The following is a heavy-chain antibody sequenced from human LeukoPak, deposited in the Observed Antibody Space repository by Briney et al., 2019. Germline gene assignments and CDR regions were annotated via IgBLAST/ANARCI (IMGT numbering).Heavy chain of an antibody. CDR1: GSTFSNAW. CDR2: IKSKTDGGTT. V-gene: IGHV3-15*01. D-gene: IGHD2-2*01. Sequence: GGSLRLSCAASGSTFSNAWMSWVRQAPGKGLEWVGRIKSKTDGGTTDYAAPVKGRFTISRDDSKNTLYLQMNSLKTEDTAVYYCTTDWGRAGMRAFDIWGQGTMVTVSS. CDR3: TTDWGRAGMRAFDI. J-gene: IGHJ3*02.